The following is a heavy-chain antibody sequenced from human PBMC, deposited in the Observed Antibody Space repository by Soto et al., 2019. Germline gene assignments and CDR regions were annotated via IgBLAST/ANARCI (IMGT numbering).Heavy chain of an antibody. Sequence: HVQLVQSGAEVKKPGASVKVSCKVSGYTLTELSMHWVRQAPGKGLEWMGGFDPEDGETIYAQKFQGRVTMTEDTSTDTAYMELSSLRSEDTAVYYCATGRDPPPYYDFWSGYYHYYYGMDVWDQGTTVTVSS. J-gene: IGHJ6*02. CDR1: GYTLTELS. CDR2: FDPEDGET. V-gene: IGHV1-24*01. D-gene: IGHD3-3*01. CDR3: ATGRDPPPYYDFWSGYYHYYYGMDV.